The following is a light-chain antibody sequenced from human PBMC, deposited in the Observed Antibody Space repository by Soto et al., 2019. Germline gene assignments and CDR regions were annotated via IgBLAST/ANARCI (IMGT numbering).Light chain of an antibody. CDR1: SSDVGSYDL. CDR3: CSYAGSYTLEV. J-gene: IGLJ2*01. CDR2: DVS. V-gene: IGLV2-11*01. Sequence: QSALTQPASVSGSPGQSLTISCTGVSSDVGSYDLVSWYQQHPGKTPKLIIYDVSQRPSGVPDRFSGSKSGNTASLTISGLQSEDEADYYCCSYAGSYTLEVFGGGTQLTVL.